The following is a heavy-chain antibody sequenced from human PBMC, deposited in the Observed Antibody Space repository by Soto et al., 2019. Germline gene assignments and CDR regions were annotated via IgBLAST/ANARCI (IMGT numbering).Heavy chain of an antibody. CDR3: ARGQDYDFWSGVYGMDV. Sequence: SETLSLTCTVSGGSVSSGSYYWSWIRQPPGKGLEWIGYIYYSGSTNYNPSLKSRVTISVDTSKNQFSLKLSSVTAADTAVYYCARGQDYDFWSGVYGMDVWGQGTTVTVSS. J-gene: IGHJ6*02. CDR1: GGSVSSGSYY. D-gene: IGHD3-3*01. V-gene: IGHV4-61*01. CDR2: IYYSGST.